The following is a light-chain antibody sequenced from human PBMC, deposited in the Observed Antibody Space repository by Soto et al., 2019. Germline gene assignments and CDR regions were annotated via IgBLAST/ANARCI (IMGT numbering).Light chain of an antibody. CDR1: SSDVGGYIY. CDR3: SSYTSSSTWV. CDR2: EVS. V-gene: IGLV2-14*01. J-gene: IGLJ3*02. Sequence: QSALTQPASVSGSPGQSITISCTGTSSDVGGYIYVSWYQQHPGKAPKLMIYEVSNRPSGVSNRFSGSKSGNTASLTISGLQAEDEADYYCSSYTSSSTWVFGGGTTLTVL.